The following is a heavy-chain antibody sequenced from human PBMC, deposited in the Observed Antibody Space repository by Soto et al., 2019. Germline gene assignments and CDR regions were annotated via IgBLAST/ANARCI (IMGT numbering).Heavy chain of an antibody. CDR2: ISNDGSNQ. CDR1: GFTFSKYA. CDR3: ARGHLSSWSWWFDP. Sequence: QVQLVQSGGGVVQPGRPLRLSSAPSGFTFSKYAMHWDRQAPGKGLEWVAIISNDGSNQYYSDSVKGRFTISRDNSKNTLFLQMNTLRHEDTAVYSSARGHLSSWSWWFDPWGQGTQVIVSS. V-gene: IGHV3-30-3*01. J-gene: IGHJ5*02. D-gene: IGHD6-13*01.